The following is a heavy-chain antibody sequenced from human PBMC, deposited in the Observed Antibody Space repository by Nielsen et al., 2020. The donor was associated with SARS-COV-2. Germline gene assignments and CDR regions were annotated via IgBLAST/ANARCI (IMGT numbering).Heavy chain of an antibody. CDR2: IHYTGNT. J-gene: IGHJ4*02. V-gene: IGHV4-30-4*01. CDR1: GGSIRTDYY. CDR3: ARGGGGYQPFDY. Sequence: SETLSLTCTVSGGSIRTDYYWTWIRQPPGKGLKWIGNIHYTGNTYYTPSLESRITISIDASKNQFSLKLRSVTAADTAVYYCARGGGGYQPFDYWGPGNLVTVSS. D-gene: IGHD2-2*01.